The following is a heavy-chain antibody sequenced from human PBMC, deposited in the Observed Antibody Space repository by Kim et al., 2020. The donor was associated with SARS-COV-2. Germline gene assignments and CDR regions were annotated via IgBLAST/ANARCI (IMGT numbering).Heavy chain of an antibody. D-gene: IGHD6-19*01. CDR2: VSGDGGST. CDR1: GFTFADSV. CDR3: SKASGWLFRY. V-gene: IGHV3-43*02. J-gene: IGHJ4*02. Sequence: GGSLRLSCAASGFTFADSVMHWVRQAPGKGLEWVALVSGDGGSTYYADSVKGRFTISRDNSKDSLYLQMNSLRTDDTAFYYCSKASGWLFRYWGQGTRVTVSS.